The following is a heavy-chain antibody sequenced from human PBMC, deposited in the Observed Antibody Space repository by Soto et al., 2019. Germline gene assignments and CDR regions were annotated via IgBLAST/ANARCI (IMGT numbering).Heavy chain of an antibody. Sequence: GESLKISCKGSGYSFTSYWIGWVRQMPGKGLEWMGIIYPGDSDTRYSPSFQGQVTISADKSISTAYLQWSSLKASDTAMYYCARSSAGRYYYYGMDVWGQGTAVTAP. CDR2: IYPGDSDT. CDR3: ARSSAGRYYYYGMDV. CDR1: GYSFTSYW. J-gene: IGHJ6*02. V-gene: IGHV5-51*01. D-gene: IGHD6-13*01.